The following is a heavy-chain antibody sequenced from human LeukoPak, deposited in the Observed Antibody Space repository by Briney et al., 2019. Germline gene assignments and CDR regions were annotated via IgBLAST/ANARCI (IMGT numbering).Heavy chain of an antibody. J-gene: IGHJ4*02. V-gene: IGHV3-73*01. D-gene: IGHD1-26*01. Sequence: GGSLKLSCAGSGFSFSGSAIHWVRQASGKGLEWVGRIRGKANSYATTYGAAVKGRFTISRDDSENTAYLQLNSLKTEDTAVYYCTQTFFRYNGNYADYWGQGTLVTVSS. CDR3: TQTFFRYNGNYADY. CDR1: GFSFSGSA. CDR2: IRGKANSYAT.